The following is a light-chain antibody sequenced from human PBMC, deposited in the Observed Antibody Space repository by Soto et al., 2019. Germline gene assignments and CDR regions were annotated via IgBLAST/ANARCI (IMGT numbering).Light chain of an antibody. Sequence: IVLTQSPATLSLSPCDRATLSCRASQSVSSNLAWYQQKPGQAPRLLIYGASTRAAGIPARFSGSGSGTEFTLTISSLQSEDFAVYYCQHYYNWPRTFGQGTKVDIK. V-gene: IGKV3-15*01. CDR2: GAS. CDR3: QHYYNWPRT. CDR1: QSVSSN. J-gene: IGKJ1*01.